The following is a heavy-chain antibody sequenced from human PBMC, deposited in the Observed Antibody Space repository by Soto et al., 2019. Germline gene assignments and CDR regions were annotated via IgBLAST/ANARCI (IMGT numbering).Heavy chain of an antibody. D-gene: IGHD1-26*01. CDR1: GYSFTNYW. J-gene: IGHJ3*02. V-gene: IGHV5-51*01. CDR2: IYPVDSDT. Sequence: SLKISFKGSGYSFTNYWIGWVRQMPGKGLEWIGIIYPVDSDTRYGPSLKGQVTISADKSIRTDYLQWRSMKASDTAIYHCARLILGGTDAFNXWCQVTIVPVS. CDR3: ARLILGGTDAFNX.